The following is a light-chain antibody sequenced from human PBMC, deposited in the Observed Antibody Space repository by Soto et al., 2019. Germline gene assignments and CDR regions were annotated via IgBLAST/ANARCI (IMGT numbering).Light chain of an antibody. J-gene: IGKJ5*01. V-gene: IGKV1-39*01. Sequence: DIQMTQSPSSLSASIGDRVTITCRASQTINMYLNWYQQTPGKAPQLLIYGASNLQSGVPSRFSGSGSGTDFTLTISSLQPADFATYYCQQANSFPITFGQGTRL. CDR2: GAS. CDR3: QQANSFPIT. CDR1: QTINMY.